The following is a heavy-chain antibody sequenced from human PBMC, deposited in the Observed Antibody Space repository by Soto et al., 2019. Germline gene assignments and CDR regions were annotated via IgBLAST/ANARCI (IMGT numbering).Heavy chain of an antibody. CDR2: ISYDGSNK. Sequence: LRLSCAASGFTFSSYAMHWVRQAPGKGLEWVAVISYDGSNKYYADSVKGRFTISRDNSKNTLYLQMNSLRAEDTAVYYCARDTCSSTSCYVAYFQHWGQGTLVTVSS. V-gene: IGHV3-30-3*01. CDR3: ARDTCSSTSCYVAYFQH. D-gene: IGHD2-2*01. CDR1: GFTFSSYA. J-gene: IGHJ1*01.